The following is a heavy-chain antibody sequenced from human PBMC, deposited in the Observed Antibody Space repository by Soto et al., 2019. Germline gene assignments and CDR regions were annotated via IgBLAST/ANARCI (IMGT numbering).Heavy chain of an antibody. J-gene: IGHJ6*02. CDR1: GGSISSYY. D-gene: IGHD2-2*02. CDR3: ARDLCSSTSCSTYEYYGMDV. CDR2: IYYSGST. V-gene: IGHV4-59*01. Sequence: SETLSLTCTVSGGSISSYYWSWIRQPPGKGLEWIGYIYYSGSTNYNPSLKSRVTISVDTSKNQFSLNLSHVTAADTAVYYGARDLCSSTSCSTYEYYGMDVWGQGTMVTVSS.